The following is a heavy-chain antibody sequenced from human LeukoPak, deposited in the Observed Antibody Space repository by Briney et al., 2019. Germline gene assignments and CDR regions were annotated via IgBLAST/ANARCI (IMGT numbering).Heavy chain of an antibody. J-gene: IGHJ4*02. Sequence: SETLSLTCVVSGGSFSGYYWGWIRQPPGRGLEWIGYVYYSGSTNYNPSLKSRITISVDTSRNQFSLQLSSVTAADTAVYYCARIHRYCSGGACYVLDNWGQGTLVAVSS. CDR1: GGSFSGYY. CDR2: VYYSGST. V-gene: IGHV4-59*01. D-gene: IGHD2-15*01. CDR3: ARIHRYCSGGACYVLDN.